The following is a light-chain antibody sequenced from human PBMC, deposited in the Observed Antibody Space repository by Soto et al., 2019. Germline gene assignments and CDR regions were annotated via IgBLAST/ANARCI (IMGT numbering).Light chain of an antibody. CDR2: KAS. V-gene: IGKV1-5*03. J-gene: IGKJ1*01. CDR3: KSDNSQPEA. CDR1: QTISSW. Sequence: DIQMTQSPSTLSGSVGDRVTITCRASQTISSWLAWYQQKPGKAPKLLIYKASTLKSGVPSRFSGSGSGTEFTLTISSLQADSFVTYCCKSDNSQPEAFGQGTKGDFK.